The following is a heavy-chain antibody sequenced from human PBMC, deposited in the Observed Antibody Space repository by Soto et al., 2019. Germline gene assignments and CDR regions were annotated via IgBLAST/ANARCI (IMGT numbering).Heavy chain of an antibody. Sequence: GGSLRLSCAASGFTFSAWYMSWIRQAPGRGLEWVGRIKSKTDGGTTDYAAPVKGRFTISRDDSKNTLYLQMNSLRAEDTAVYYCARDLRTPGQLWFDPWGQGTLVTVSS. CDR1: GFTFSAWY. V-gene: IGHV3-15*01. CDR3: ARDLRTPGQLWFDP. CDR2: IKSKTDGGTT. J-gene: IGHJ5*02. D-gene: IGHD2-2*01.